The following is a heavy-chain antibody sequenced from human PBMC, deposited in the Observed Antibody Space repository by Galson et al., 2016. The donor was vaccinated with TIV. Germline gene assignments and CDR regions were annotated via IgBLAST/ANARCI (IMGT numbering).Heavy chain of an antibody. CDR2: MNPRSGTT. CDR3: AIPRTGIEPYYFGMDV. CDR1: GYTFTSYD. J-gene: IGHJ6*02. V-gene: IGHV1-8*01. Sequence: SVKVSCKASGYTFTSYDISWVRQAPGQGLEWVGWMNPRSGTTDCAEKFQGRVTMTLDTSISTAYMTLSNLRSEDTAVYFCAIPRTGIEPYYFGMDVWGQGTAVIVSS. D-gene: IGHD1-1*01.